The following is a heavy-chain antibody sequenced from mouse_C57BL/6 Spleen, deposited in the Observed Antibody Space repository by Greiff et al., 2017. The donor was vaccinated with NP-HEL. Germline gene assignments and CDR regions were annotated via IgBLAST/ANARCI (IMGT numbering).Heavy chain of an antibody. CDR1: GYTFTSYW. J-gene: IGHJ2*01. D-gene: IGHD2-1*01. CDR3: ARGGKAHYFDY. Sequence: QVQLQQPGAELVMPGASVKLSCKASGYTFTSYWMHWVKQRPGQGLEWIGEIDPSDSYTNSNQKFKGKSTLTVDKSSSTAYMQLSSLTSEDSAVYYCARGGKAHYFDYWGQGTTLTVSS. CDR2: IDPSDSYT. V-gene: IGHV1-69*01.